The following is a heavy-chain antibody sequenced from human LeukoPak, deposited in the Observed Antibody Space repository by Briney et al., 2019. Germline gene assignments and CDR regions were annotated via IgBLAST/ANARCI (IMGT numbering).Heavy chain of an antibody. CDR2: INPSGGST. CDR3: ARGGYGVRIHY. CDR1: GYTFITYY. J-gene: IGHJ4*02. D-gene: IGHD4-17*01. Sequence: ASVKVSGKASGYTFITYYMHWVRQAPGQGLEWMGIINPSGGSTSYAQRFQGRVTMTRDTSTSTVYMELSRLRSEDTAVYYCARGGYGVRIHYWGQGTLVSVSS. V-gene: IGHV1-46*01.